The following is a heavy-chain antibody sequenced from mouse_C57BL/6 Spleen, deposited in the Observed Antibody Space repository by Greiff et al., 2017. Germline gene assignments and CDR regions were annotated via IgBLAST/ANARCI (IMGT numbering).Heavy chain of an antibody. D-gene: IGHD2-5*01. Sequence: QVQLQQPGAELVRPGTSVKLSCKASGYTFTSYWMHWVKQRPGQGLEWIGVIDPSDSYTNYNQKFKGKATLTVDTSSSTAYMQLSSLTSEDSAVYYCAAYSNFVRAMDYWGQGTSVTVSS. CDR1: GYTFTSYW. J-gene: IGHJ4*01. CDR3: AAYSNFVRAMDY. V-gene: IGHV1-59*01. CDR2: IDPSDSYT.